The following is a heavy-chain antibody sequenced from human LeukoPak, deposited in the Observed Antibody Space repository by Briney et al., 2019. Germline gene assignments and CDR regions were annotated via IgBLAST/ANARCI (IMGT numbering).Heavy chain of an antibody. D-gene: IGHD1-14*01. V-gene: IGHV3-48*03. CDR3: ARSGTTCLFDY. CDR1: GFTFSSYE. J-gene: IGHJ4*02. CDR2: ITSSGDTI. Sequence: GGSLRRSCVASGFTFSSYEMNWVRQAPGKGLEWVAYITSSGDTIFNADSVRGRFTISRDSAKNSLYLQMNSLRAEDTAVYYCARSGTTCLFDYWGQGTLVTVSS.